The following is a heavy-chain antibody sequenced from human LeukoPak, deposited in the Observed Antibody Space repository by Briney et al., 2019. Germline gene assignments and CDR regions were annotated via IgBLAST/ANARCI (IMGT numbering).Heavy chain of an antibody. CDR1: GGSFSGYY. CDR2: INHSGST. CDR3: ARRTYYYDSSGKTYNWFDP. V-gene: IGHV4-34*01. J-gene: IGHJ5*02. Sequence: PSETLSLTCAVYGGSFSGYYWSWIRQPPGKGLEWIGEINHSGSTNYNPSHKSRVTISVDTSKNQFSLRLSSVTAADTAVYYCARRTYYYDSSGKTYNWFDPWGQGTLVTVSS. D-gene: IGHD3-22*01.